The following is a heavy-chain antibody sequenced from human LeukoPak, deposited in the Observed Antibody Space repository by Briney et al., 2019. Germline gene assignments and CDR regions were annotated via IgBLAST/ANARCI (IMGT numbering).Heavy chain of an antibody. CDR3: AKGSIAVAGRAGVRYYYYYMDV. Sequence: GGSLRLSCAASGFILSTYGTHWVRQAPGEGLEGGAFIRSDGSSEFYVDSVKGRFTISRDSSRNTLYLQMNSLRTEDTALYYCAKGSIAVAGRAGVRYYYYYMDVWGKGTTVTVSS. J-gene: IGHJ6*03. D-gene: IGHD6-19*01. CDR1: GFILSTYG. CDR2: IRSDGSSE. V-gene: IGHV3-30*02.